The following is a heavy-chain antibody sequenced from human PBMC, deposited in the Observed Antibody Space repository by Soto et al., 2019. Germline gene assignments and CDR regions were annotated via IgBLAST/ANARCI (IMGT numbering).Heavy chain of an antibody. CDR3: ARGGGYCSGGSCRSSNWFDP. V-gene: IGHV4-4*02. J-gene: IGHJ5*02. CDR1: SGSISSSNW. D-gene: IGHD2-15*01. CDR2: IYHSGST. Sequence: QVQLQESGPGLVKPSGTLSLTCAVSSGSISSSNWWSWVRQPPGKGLEWIGGIYHSGSTNYNPSLKSRVTISVDKSKNQFSLKLSAVPAADTAVYYCARGGGYCSGGSCRSSNWFDPWGQGTLVTVSS.